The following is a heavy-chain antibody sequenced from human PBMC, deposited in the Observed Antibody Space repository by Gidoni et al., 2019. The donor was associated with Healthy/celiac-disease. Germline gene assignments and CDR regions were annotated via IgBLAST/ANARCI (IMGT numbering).Heavy chain of an antibody. D-gene: IGHD5-18*01. CDR1: GSTFVDFA. CDR2: ISWNSGSI. Sequence: EVQLVKSGGAWVRRGGSRGSPCAPSGSTFVDFAMHWVRQAQGKGLEWVSGISWNSGSIGYADSVKGRFTISRDNAKNSLYLQMNSLRAEDTALYYCARDTAMVLRVGYFDYWGQGTLVTVSS. J-gene: IGHJ4*02. CDR3: ARDTAMVLRVGYFDY. V-gene: IGHV3-9*01.